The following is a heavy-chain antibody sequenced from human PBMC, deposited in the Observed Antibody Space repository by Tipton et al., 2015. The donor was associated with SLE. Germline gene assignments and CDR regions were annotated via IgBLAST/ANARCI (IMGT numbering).Heavy chain of an antibody. J-gene: IGHJ4*02. Sequence: SLRLSCAASGFTFSHYSMNWVRRAPGKGLEWVSSISGSSNYIYYADSVKGRFTISRDNAKNSLFLQVNSLRAEDTGVYYCARDPAGSRLDYWGQGTLVTVSS. CDR3: ARDPAGSRLDY. V-gene: IGHV3-21*03. CDR1: GFTFSHYS. D-gene: IGHD6-13*01. CDR2: ISGSSNYI.